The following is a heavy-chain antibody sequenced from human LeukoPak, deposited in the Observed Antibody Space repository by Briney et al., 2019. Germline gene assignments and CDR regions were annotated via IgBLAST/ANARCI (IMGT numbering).Heavy chain of an antibody. CDR3: ARGLDYYDSHHI. V-gene: IGHV1-69*05. CDR2: IIPIFGTA. CDR1: GGTFSSYA. Sequence: SVKVSCKASGGTFSSYAISWVRQAPGQGLEWMGGIIPIFGTANYAQKFQGRVTITTDESTSTAYMELSSLRPEDTAVYYCARGLDYYDSHHIWGQGIMVTVSS. D-gene: IGHD3-22*01. J-gene: IGHJ3*02.